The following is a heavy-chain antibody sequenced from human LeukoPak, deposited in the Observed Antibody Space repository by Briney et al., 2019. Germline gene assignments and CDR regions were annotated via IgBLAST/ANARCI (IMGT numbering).Heavy chain of an antibody. J-gene: IGHJ4*02. Sequence: PGGSLRLSCAASGFPFSSYSMTWLRQAPGKGLEWVANIKPGGTTKFYVDSVKGRFTISRDNALNSLYLQMNSLRAEDTAIYYCARSIPYGTTWYGRSDYWGQGTLVTVSS. V-gene: IGHV3-7*03. CDR2: IKPGGTTK. CDR3: ARSIPYGTTWYGRSDY. D-gene: IGHD6-13*01. CDR1: GFPFSSYS.